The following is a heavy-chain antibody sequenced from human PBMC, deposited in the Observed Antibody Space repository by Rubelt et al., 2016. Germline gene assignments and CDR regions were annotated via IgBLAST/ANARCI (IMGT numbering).Heavy chain of an antibody. CDR1: GASVTSSGVY. V-gene: IGHV4-39*01. CDR3: ARHRIVRDLTVGGYFDP. CDR2: LYYGGRI. Sequence: QLHLRESGPGLVMPSETLSLACTVSGASVTSSGVYWGWVRQPPGKGLEWLGSLYYGGRIYYNPSLRSRVTISVDTAKNQFSLKVTSVTAADTAVYFCARHRIVRDLTVGGYFDPWGQGTLATVSS. D-gene: IGHD3-9*01. J-gene: IGHJ5*02.